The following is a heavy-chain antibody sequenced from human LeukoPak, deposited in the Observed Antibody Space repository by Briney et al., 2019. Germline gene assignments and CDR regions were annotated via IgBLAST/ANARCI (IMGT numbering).Heavy chain of an antibody. J-gene: IGHJ4*02. CDR3: ARESQTGVDY. CDR1: GFTFSSYA. CDR2: ISSNGSST. D-gene: IGHD7-27*01. V-gene: IGHV3-64*01. Sequence: GGSLRLSCAASGFTFSSYAMHWVRQPPGKGLEYVSVISSNGSSTYYANSVKGRFTISRDNSKNTLNLQMGSLRADDMAVYYCARESQTGVDYWGQGTLVTVSS.